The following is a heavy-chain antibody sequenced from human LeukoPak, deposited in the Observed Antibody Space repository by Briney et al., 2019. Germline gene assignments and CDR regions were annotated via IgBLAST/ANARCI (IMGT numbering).Heavy chain of an antibody. CDR3: AKESRRDFDRLSPFDY. CDR1: GFTFNNYA. CDR2: ISGSGGST. V-gene: IGHV3-23*01. D-gene: IGHD3-9*01. Sequence: PGGSLRLSCAASGFTFNNYAMSWVRQAPGKGLEWVSAISGSGGSTYYADSVKGRFTISRDNSKNTLYLQMNSLRAEDTAIYYCAKESRRDFDRLSPFDYWGQGTLVTVSS. J-gene: IGHJ4*02.